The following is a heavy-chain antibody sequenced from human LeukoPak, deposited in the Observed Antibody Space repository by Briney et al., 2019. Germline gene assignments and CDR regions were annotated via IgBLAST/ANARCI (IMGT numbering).Heavy chain of an antibody. Sequence: GGSLRLSCAASGLTFSSSAMSWVRQAPGKGLEWVSSITSSGDSTFYADSVKGRFTISRDNSKNALYLQMSSLRAEDTAIYYCANRKSFSFDSWGQGTLVTVSS. CDR2: ITSSGDST. CDR1: GLTFSSSA. CDR3: ANRKSFSFDS. V-gene: IGHV3-23*01. D-gene: IGHD3-3*01. J-gene: IGHJ4*02.